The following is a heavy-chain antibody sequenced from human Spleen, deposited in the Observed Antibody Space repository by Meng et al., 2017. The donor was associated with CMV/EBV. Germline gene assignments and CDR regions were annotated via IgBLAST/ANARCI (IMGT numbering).Heavy chain of an antibody. CDR2: INPSGGST. Sequence: ASVKVSCKASGYTFTSYYMHWVRQAPGQGLEWMGIINPSGGSTSYAQKFQGRVTMTRDTSTSTVYMELSSLRSEDTAVYYCARARPARPRFATGGWLDPWGQGTLVTVSS. J-gene: IGHJ5*02. V-gene: IGHV1-46*01. CDR3: ARARPARPRFATGGWLDP. D-gene: IGHD6-6*01. CDR1: GYTFTSYY.